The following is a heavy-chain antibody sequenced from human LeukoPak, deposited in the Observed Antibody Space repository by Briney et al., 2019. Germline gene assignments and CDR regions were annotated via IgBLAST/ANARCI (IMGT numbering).Heavy chain of an antibody. CDR3: ARVGRGGVVSAATEYFDY. CDR2: IYYSGST. Sequence: SETLSLTCTVSGGSISSYYRSWIRQPPGKGLEWMGYIYYSGSTNYNPSLKSRVTISVDTSKNQFSLKLSSVTAADTAVYYCARVGRGGVVSAATEYFDYWGQGTLVTVSS. CDR1: GGSISSYY. J-gene: IGHJ4*02. D-gene: IGHD2-2*01. V-gene: IGHV4-59*01.